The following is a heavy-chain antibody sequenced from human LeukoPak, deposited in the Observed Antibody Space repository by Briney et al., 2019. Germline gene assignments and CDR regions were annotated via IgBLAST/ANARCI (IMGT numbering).Heavy chain of an antibody. CDR3: ARDAGRFSYYYGVDV. CDR1: GGSISSYY. V-gene: IGHV4-59*13. CDR2: IYDSGRT. Sequence: SETLSLTCTVSGGSISSYYWSWVRQSPGKGLEWIGHIYDSGRTNYNPSLASRVTMSVDTSKKQFSLELTSVTAADTAVYYCARDAGRFSYYYGVDVWGEGTTVTVSS. J-gene: IGHJ6*04.